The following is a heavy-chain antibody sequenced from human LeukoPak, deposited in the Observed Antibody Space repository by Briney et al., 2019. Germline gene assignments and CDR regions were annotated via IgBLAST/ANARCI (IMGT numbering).Heavy chain of an antibody. CDR3: AKVAIAGCFDY. V-gene: IGHV3-30*18. J-gene: IGHJ4*02. CDR2: ISYDGSNK. CDR1: GFTFSSYG. D-gene: IGHD6-13*01. Sequence: GRSLRLSCAASGFTFSSYGMHWVRQAPGKGLEWVAVISYDGSNKYYADSVKGRFTISRDNSKNTLYLQMNSLRAEDTAVYYCAKVAIAGCFDYWGQGTLVTVSS.